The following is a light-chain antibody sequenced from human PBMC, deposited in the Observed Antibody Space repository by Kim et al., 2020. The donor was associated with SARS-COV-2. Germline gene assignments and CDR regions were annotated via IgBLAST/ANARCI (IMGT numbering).Light chain of an antibody. CDR2: ADN. CDR1: SGSIASNY. Sequence: GMTVTISCARSSGSIASNYVQWYQQRPGSAPTTVIYADNQRPSGVPDRFSGSIDSSSNSASLTISGLKTEDEADYYCQSYDSSTVVFGGGTQLTVL. J-gene: IGLJ2*01. V-gene: IGLV6-57*03. CDR3: QSYDSSTVV.